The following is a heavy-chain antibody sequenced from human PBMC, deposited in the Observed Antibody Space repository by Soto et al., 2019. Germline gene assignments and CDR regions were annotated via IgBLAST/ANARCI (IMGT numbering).Heavy chain of an antibody. CDR3: AKDGLGDQR. V-gene: IGHV3-23*01. D-gene: IGHD4-17*01. Sequence: VGSLRLSCAASGFTLTTSAMSSVRRAPGKGLEWVSTFTTRGTTYYADSVKGRFTISRDNSKNTLYLQMNSLRAEDTAVYYCAKDGLGDQRWGQGTLVTVSS. CDR1: GFTLTTSA. CDR2: FTTRGTT. J-gene: IGHJ4*02.